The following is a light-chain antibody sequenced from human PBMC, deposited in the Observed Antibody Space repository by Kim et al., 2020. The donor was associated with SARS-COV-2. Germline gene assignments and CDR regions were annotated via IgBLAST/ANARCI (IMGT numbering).Light chain of an antibody. J-gene: IGLJ3*02. CDR3: SSYTSSSTLV. V-gene: IGLV2-14*04. Sequence: GQSITISCTGTSSEIDIYNYVTWYQQHPGKAPKLMIYDVSKRPSGVSNCFSGSKSGNTASLTISGLQAEDEADYYCSSYTSSSTLVFGGGTQLTVL. CDR1: SSEIDIYNY. CDR2: DVS.